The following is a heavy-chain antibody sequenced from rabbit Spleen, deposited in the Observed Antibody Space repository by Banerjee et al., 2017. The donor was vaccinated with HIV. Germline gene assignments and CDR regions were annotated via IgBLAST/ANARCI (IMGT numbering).Heavy chain of an antibody. Sequence: QSLEESGGGLVKPGASLTLTCKASGFSFNSGYDMCWVRQAPGKGLEWIACIYAGSSGSTYSATWAKGRFTLSKTSSTTVTLQMTSLTAADTATYFCARDLDGVIGWNFGWWGQGTLVTVS. CDR1: GFSFNSGYD. CDR2: IYAGSSGST. D-gene: IGHD4-1*01. CDR3: ARDLDGVIGWNFGW. J-gene: IGHJ3*01. V-gene: IGHV1S40*01.